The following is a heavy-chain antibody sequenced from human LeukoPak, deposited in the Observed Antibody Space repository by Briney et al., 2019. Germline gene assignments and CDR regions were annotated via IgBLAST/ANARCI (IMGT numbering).Heavy chain of an antibody. CDR2: INHSGST. J-gene: IGHJ4*02. CDR3: ASHDSSGYFDY. V-gene: IGHV4-34*01. CDR1: GGSFSGYY. D-gene: IGHD3-22*01. Sequence: SETLSLTCAVYGGSFSGYYWSWIRQPPGKGLEWIGEINHSGSTNYNPSLKSRVTISVDTSKNQFSLKLSSVTAADTAVYYCASHDSSGYFDYWGQGTLVTVSS.